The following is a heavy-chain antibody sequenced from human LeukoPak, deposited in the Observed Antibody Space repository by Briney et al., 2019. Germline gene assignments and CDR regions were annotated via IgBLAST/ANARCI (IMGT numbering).Heavy chain of an antibody. CDR2: ISIITSTI. CDR3: ARRGDYMAFDY. D-gene: IGHD3-16*01. V-gene: IGHV3-48*01. Sequence: GGSLRLSCAASGFTFSNYGMNWLRQAPGKGLEWVSYISIITSTIYYADSVKGRFTISRDNAKNSLYLQMNSLRAEDTAVYYCARRGDYMAFDYWGQGTLVTVSS. CDR1: GFTFSNYG. J-gene: IGHJ4*02.